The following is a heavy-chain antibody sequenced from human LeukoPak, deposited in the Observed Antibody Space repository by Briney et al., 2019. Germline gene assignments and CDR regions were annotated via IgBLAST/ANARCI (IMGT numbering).Heavy chain of an antibody. CDR3: TTDYGDGDY. CDR2: IKSKTDSGTT. V-gene: IGHV3-15*01. D-gene: IGHD4-17*01. J-gene: IGHJ4*02. Sequence: CRIKSKTDSGTTDYAAPVKGRFTSSREEEKNTLYLQMSSLKTEDTAVYYCTTDYGDGDYWGQGTLVTVSS.